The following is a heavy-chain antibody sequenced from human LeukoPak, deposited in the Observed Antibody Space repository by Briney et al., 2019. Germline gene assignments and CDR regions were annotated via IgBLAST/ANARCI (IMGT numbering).Heavy chain of an antibody. CDR1: GGSISSSNW. Sequence: SETLSLTCAVSGGSISSSNWWSWVRQPPGKGLEWIGEIYHSGSTNYNPSLKSRVTISVYKSKNQFSLKLSSVTAAATAVYYCARQRSACSGGSCYSVKDAVDIWGQGTMVTVSS. CDR2: IYHSGST. J-gene: IGHJ3*02. V-gene: IGHV4-4*02. CDR3: ARQRSACSGGSCYSVKDAVDI. D-gene: IGHD2-15*01.